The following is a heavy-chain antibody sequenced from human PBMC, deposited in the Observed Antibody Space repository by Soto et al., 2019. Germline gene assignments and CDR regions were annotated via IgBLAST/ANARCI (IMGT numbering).Heavy chain of an antibody. Sequence: PVGSLSLSCAASEFPFSSYAMSWVRQAPGKGLEWVSAISGSGGSTYYADSVKGRFTISRDNSKNTLYLQMNSLRAEDTAVYYCAKDPQHRDGYDHPDYWGQGTLVTVSS. V-gene: IGHV3-23*01. CDR2: ISGSGGST. D-gene: IGHD5-12*01. J-gene: IGHJ4*02. CDR1: EFPFSSYA. CDR3: AKDPQHRDGYDHPDY.